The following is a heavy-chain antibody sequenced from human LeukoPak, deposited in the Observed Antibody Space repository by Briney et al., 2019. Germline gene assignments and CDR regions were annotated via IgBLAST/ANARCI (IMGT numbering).Heavy chain of an antibody. V-gene: IGHV4-59*08. CDR3: ARLGKSHYAFDI. J-gene: IGHJ3*02. CDR1: GGSISSYY. Sequence: SETLSLTCTVSGGSISSYYWSWIRQPPGKGLEWIGYIYYSGSTNYNPSLKSRVTISVDTSKNQFSLKLSSVTAADTAVYYCARLGKSHYAFDIWGQGTMVTVSS. CDR2: IYYSGST.